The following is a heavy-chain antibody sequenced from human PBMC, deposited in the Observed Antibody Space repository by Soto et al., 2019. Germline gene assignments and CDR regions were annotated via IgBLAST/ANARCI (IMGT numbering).Heavy chain of an antibody. D-gene: IGHD3-22*01. Sequence: PWGSLTLSFAASGFPFSSYSMNWVRPAPGKGLEWVSSISSSSSYIYYADSVKGRFAISRDNAKNSLYLQMNSLRAEDTAVYYCARDQTMKRRDAFDIWGQGTMVTVS. CDR2: ISSSSSYI. CDR3: ARDQTMKRRDAFDI. CDR1: GFPFSSYS. V-gene: IGHV3-21*01. J-gene: IGHJ3*02.